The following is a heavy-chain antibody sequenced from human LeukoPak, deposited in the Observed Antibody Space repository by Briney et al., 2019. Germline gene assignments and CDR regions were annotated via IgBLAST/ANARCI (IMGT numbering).Heavy chain of an antibody. V-gene: IGHV4-59*01. CDR1: GGSISSYY. Sequence: SETLSLTCTVSGGSISSYYWSWIRQPPGKGLEWIGYIYYSGSTNYNPSLKSRVTISVDTSKNQFSLKLSSVTAADTAVYYCARSDHGSGSHIDYWGQGTLVTVSS. CDR2: IYYSGST. CDR3: ARSDHGSGSHIDY. D-gene: IGHD3-10*01. J-gene: IGHJ4*02.